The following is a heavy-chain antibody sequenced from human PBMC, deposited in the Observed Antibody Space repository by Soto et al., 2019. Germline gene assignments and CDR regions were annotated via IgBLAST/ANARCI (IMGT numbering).Heavy chain of an antibody. V-gene: IGHV1-18*01. CDR2: ISGDNAKT. J-gene: IGHJ4*02. D-gene: IGHD3-10*01. Sequence: QVQLVQSGAEVKETGASVKVSCKASGYTFSDYGISWLRQAPGQGLEWMGWISGDNAKTRYAQKFQGRVTMTTDTSTNTAYMELGALRSDDTAVFCCARGARPITESEDAYTPFDFWGQGTLVTVAS. CDR3: ARGARPITESEDAYTPFDF. CDR1: GYTFSDYG.